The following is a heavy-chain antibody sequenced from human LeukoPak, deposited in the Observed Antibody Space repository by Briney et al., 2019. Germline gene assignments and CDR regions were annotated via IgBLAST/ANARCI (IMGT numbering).Heavy chain of an antibody. Sequence: GSLRLSCAASGFTFSRLAMTWVRQAPGKGLEWVSTISASGPYYADAVRGRFSISRGNSRNTLSLQMDSLRAEDTAVYYCAKDHESDGYPCLDHWGLGTLVTVSS. J-gene: IGHJ4*02. CDR3: AKDHESDGYPCLDH. V-gene: IGHV3-23*01. CDR1: GFTFSRLA. CDR2: ISASGP. D-gene: IGHD3-22*01.